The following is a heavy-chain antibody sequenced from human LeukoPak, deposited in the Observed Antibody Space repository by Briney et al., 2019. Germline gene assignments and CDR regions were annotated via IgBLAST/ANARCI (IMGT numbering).Heavy chain of an antibody. CDR1: GGSFSGYS. CDR2: INYSGST. CDR3: ARDQWAFGGVIHFDY. Sequence: SETLSLTCAVYGGSFSGYSWSWIRQSPGKGLEWIGEINYSGSTNSNPSLKSRVTMSVDTSKNQFSLKLSSVTAADTAVYYCARDQWAFGGVIHFDYWGQGTLVTVSS. D-gene: IGHD3-16*02. V-gene: IGHV4-34*01. J-gene: IGHJ4*02.